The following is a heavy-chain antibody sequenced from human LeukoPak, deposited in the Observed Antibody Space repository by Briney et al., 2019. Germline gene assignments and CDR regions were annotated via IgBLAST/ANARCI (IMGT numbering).Heavy chain of an antibody. CDR1: GGSFSGYY. J-gene: IGHJ6*03. D-gene: IGHD6-13*01. CDR2: INHSGST. CDR3: ARAIHLPGMAAAGHEYSAGYYMDV. Sequence: SETLSLTCAVYGGSFSGYYWSWIRQPPGKGLEWIGEINHSGSTNYNPSLKSRVTISVDTSKNQFSLKLSSVTAADTAVYYCARAIHLPGMAAAGHEYSAGYYMDVWGKGTTVTVSS. V-gene: IGHV4-34*01.